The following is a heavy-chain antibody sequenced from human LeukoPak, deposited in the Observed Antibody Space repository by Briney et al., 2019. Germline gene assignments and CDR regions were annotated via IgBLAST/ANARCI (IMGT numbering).Heavy chain of an antibody. J-gene: IGHJ4*02. D-gene: IGHD3-22*01. CDR3: ARDHYYDSSGYYLYY. CDR1: GFTFSSYW. Sequence: PGGXLRLSCAASGFTFSSYWMHWVRQAPGKGLVWVSRINSDGSSTIYADSVKGRFTISRDNAKNTLYLQMNSLRAEDTAVYYCARDHYYDSSGYYLYYWGQGTLVTVSS. CDR2: INSDGSST. V-gene: IGHV3-74*01.